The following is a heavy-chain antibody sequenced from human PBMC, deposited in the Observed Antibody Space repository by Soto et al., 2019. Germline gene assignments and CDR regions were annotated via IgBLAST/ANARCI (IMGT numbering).Heavy chain of an antibody. J-gene: IGHJ6*02. Sequence: GGSLRLSCTASGFTFGDYAMSWVRQAPGKGLEWVGFIRSKAYGGTTEYAASVKGRFTISRDDSKSIAYLQMNSLKTEDTAVYYCTRVGCTNGVCYRGYYYYGMDVWGQGTTVTVSS. CDR2: IRSKAYGGTT. CDR1: GFTFGDYA. V-gene: IGHV3-49*04. CDR3: TRVGCTNGVCYRGYYYYGMDV. D-gene: IGHD2-8*01.